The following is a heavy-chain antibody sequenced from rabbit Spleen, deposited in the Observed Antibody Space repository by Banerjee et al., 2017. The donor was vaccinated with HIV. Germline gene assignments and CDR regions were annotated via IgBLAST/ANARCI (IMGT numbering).Heavy chain of an antibody. J-gene: IGHJ4*01. CDR1: GFTLSSYY. Sequence: HLKESGGGLVQPGGSLKLSCTASGFTLSSYYMNWVRQAPGKGLEWIGYIDHVFGITYAANWVNGRFSIYRENAQDTVFLQMTRLTAADTASYFSERDGAGGSYFALWGPGTLVTVS. CDR3: ERDGAGGSYFAL. CDR2: IDHVFGIT. V-gene: IGHV1S7*01. D-gene: IGHD8-1*01.